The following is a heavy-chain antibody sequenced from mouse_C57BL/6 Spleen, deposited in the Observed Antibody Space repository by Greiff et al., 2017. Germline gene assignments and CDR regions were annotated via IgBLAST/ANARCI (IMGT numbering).Heavy chain of an antibody. CDR1: GYTFTSYG. CDR2: IYPRSGNT. J-gene: IGHJ3*01. CDR3: ARPFYYDYSWFAY. D-gene: IGHD2-4*01. V-gene: IGHV1-81*01. Sequence: QVQLQQSGAELARPGASVKLSCKASGYTFTSYGISWVKQRTGQGLEWIGEIYPRSGNTYYNEKFKGKATLTADKSSSTAYMELRSLTSEDSAVYFCARPFYYDYSWFAYWGQGTLVTVSA.